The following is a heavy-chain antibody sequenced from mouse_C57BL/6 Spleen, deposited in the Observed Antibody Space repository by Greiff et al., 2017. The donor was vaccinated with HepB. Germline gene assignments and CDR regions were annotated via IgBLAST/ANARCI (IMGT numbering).Heavy chain of an antibody. D-gene: IGHD2-3*01. Sequence: VQLKESGGGLVKPGGSLKLSCAASGFTFSSYTMSWVRQTPEKRLEWVATISGGGGNTYYPDSVKGRFTISRDNAENTLYLQMSSLRSEDTALYYCARPDGYYENWYFDVWGTGTTVTVSS. J-gene: IGHJ1*03. V-gene: IGHV5-9*01. CDR3: ARPDGYYENWYFDV. CDR1: GFTFSSYT. CDR2: ISGGGGNT.